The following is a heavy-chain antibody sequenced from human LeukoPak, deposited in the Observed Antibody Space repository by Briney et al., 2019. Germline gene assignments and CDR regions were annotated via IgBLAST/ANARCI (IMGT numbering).Heavy chain of an antibody. V-gene: IGHV6-1*01. CDR1: GDIVSINSAA. D-gene: IGHD6-19*01. Sequence: PSQTLSLTCALSGDIVSINSAAWHWIRQSPSRGLEWLGRTYQRSKWYNDYAVSVKSRITINPDISKNQFSLQLNSVTPEDTAVYYCARSPSPYSSGWYFDYWGQGTLVTVSS. J-gene: IGHJ4*02. CDR3: ARSPSPYSSGWYFDY. CDR2: TYQRSKWYN.